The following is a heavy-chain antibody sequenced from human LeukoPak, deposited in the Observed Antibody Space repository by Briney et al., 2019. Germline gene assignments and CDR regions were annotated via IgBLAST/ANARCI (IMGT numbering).Heavy chain of an antibody. CDR2: MNPNSGNT. J-gene: IGHJ4*02. CDR3: ARATAVGATFDY. Sequence: ASVKVSCKASGYTFTSYDINWVRQATGQGLEWMGWMNPNSGNTGYAQKFQGRVTMTRNTSISTAYMELSSLGSEDTAVYYCARATAVGATFDYWGQGTLVTVSS. V-gene: IGHV1-8*01. D-gene: IGHD1-26*01. CDR1: GYTFTSYD.